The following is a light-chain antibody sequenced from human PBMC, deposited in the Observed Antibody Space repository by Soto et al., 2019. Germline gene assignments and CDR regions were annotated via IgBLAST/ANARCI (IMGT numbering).Light chain of an antibody. Sequence: QSVLTHPPSASGTPGQRVTISCSGSSSNIGRDFVYWYQQVPGTAPKPLIYSDNQRYSGVPDRFSGSKSGTSASLAISGLRSEDEADYYCASWDDSLSGVVFGGGTKVTVL. CDR1: SSNIGRDF. V-gene: IGLV1-47*02. CDR2: SDN. J-gene: IGLJ2*01. CDR3: ASWDDSLSGVV.